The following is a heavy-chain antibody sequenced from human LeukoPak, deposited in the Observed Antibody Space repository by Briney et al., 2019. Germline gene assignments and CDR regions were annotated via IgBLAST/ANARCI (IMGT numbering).Heavy chain of an antibody. D-gene: IGHD2-2*01. CDR1: GYTFTSYY. J-gene: IGHJ5*02. CDR2: INPSGGST. CDR3: ARAYIVVVPAARGNWFDP. V-gene: IGHV1-46*03. Sequence: GASVKVSCKASGYTFTSYYMHWVRQAPGQGLEWMRIINPSGGSTSYAQKFQGRVTMTRDTSTSTVYMELSSLRSEDTAVYYCARAYIVVVPAARGNWFDPWGQGTLVTVSS.